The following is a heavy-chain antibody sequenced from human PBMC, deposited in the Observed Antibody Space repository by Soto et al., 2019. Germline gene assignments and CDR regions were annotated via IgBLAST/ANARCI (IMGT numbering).Heavy chain of an antibody. J-gene: IGHJ4*01. Sequence: SQTLSLTCAITGDSVSSNSAGWSWVRQSPSRGLEWLGRTYYRSKWYYEYAVSVRGRITINPDTSKNQYSLQLNSVTPEDTAVYFCARGEQYSGRIFDYWAQGTLVTVYS. CDR3: ARGEQYSGRIFDY. CDR2: TYYRSKWYY. CDR1: GDSVSSNSAG. V-gene: IGHV6-1*01. D-gene: IGHD1-26*01.